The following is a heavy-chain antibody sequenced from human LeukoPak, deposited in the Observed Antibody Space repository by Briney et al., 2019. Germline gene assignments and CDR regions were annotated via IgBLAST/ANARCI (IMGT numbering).Heavy chain of an antibody. CDR1: GFTFSSYG. V-gene: IGHV3-30*18. CDR2: ISYDGSNK. Sequence: PGRSLGLSCAASGFTFSSYGMHWVRQAPGKGLEWVAVISYDGSNKYYADSVKGRFTISRDNSKNTLYLQMNSLRAEDTAVYYCAKHPYYYGSGSYLYYYYGMDVWGQGTTVTVSS. CDR3: AKHPYYYGSGSYLYYYYGMDV. J-gene: IGHJ6*02. D-gene: IGHD3-10*01.